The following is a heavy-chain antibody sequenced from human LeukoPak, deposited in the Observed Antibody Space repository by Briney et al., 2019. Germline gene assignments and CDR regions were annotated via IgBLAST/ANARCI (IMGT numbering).Heavy chain of an antibody. Sequence: PSETLSLTCAVSGASITNIHWTTWARQPPGKGLEWIGEIYHSGTTNYNPSLQSRVTMSVDKSKNQFSLKLSSVTAADTAVYYCATYFYGEYGSYYFDYWGQGTLVTVSS. CDR1: GASITNIHW. V-gene: IGHV4-4*02. CDR2: IYHSGTT. D-gene: IGHD4-17*01. CDR3: ATYFYGEYGSYYFDY. J-gene: IGHJ4*02.